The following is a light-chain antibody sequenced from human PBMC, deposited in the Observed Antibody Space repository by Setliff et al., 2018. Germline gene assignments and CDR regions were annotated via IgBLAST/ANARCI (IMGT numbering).Light chain of an antibody. CDR1: SSNIGTNT. V-gene: IGLV1-44*01. CDR2: NNN. J-gene: IGLJ1*01. CDR3: AAWDDSLNGYV. Sequence: QPPSASGTPGQRVTISCSGSSSNIGTNTVNWYQPLPGTAPKLLIYNNNQRPSGVPDRFSGSKSGTSASLAISGLQSEDEADYYCAAWDDSLNGYVFGTGTKV.